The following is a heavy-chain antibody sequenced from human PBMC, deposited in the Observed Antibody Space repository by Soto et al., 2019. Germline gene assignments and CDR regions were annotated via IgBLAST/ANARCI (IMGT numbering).Heavy chain of an antibody. J-gene: IGHJ4*02. D-gene: IGHD6-6*01. CDR3: ARPYFSSSSMFDY. V-gene: IGHV4-39*01. CDR1: GDSISSSTYY. CDR2: IYHTGTT. Sequence: PSETLSLTCTVSGDSISSSTYYWGWIRQPPGKRLEWIGCIYHTGTTYYNPSLKSRVTISVDTSKNQFSLKLSSVTAADTAVYYCARPYFSSSSMFDYWGQGTLVTVSS.